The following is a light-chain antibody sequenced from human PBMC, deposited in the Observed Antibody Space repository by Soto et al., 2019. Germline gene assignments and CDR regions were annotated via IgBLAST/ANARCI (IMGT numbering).Light chain of an antibody. CDR3: QQYNSYSWT. CDR2: DAS. J-gene: IGKJ1*01. V-gene: IGKV1-5*01. Sequence: DIQMTQSPSTLSASVGDRVTITCRASQSISSWLAWYQQKPGKAPKLLIYDASSLESGVPSRFSGSGSATEFTLTISSLQPDDFATYYCQQYNSYSWTFGQGTKVDI. CDR1: QSISSW.